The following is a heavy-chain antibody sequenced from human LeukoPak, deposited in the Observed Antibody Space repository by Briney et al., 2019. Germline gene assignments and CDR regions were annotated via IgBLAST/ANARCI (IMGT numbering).Heavy chain of an antibody. CDR1: GFTFSSYS. CDR2: ISSSSSYI. Sequence: GGSLRLSCAASGFTFSSYSMNWVRQAPGKGLEWVSSISSSSSYIYYADSVKGRFTISRDNAKNSLYLQMNSLRAEDTAVYYCARDAAARPPPIDYWGQGTLVTVSS. J-gene: IGHJ4*02. V-gene: IGHV3-21*01. D-gene: IGHD6-13*01. CDR3: ARDAAARPPPIDY.